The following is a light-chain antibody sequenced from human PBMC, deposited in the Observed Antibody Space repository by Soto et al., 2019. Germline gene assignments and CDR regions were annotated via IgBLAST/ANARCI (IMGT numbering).Light chain of an antibody. V-gene: IGKV3D-7*01. CDR3: QQSYSSFT. CDR1: QSVSSSF. J-gene: IGKJ3*01. CDR2: AAS. Sequence: ITQSPAPLSVSPGERAALSCRASQSVSSSFLAWYQQKPGQAPRLLIHAASTGATGIPARFRGSGSGTDFTLTISSLQPEDFATYYCQQSYSSFTFGPGTKVDIK.